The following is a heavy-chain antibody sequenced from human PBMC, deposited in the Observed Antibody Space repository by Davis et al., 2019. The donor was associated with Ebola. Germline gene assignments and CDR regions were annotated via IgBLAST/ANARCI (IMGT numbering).Heavy chain of an antibody. CDR2: ISSASSDI. D-gene: IGHD3-3*01. CDR1: GFTFSTYN. CDR3: ARAKVGRVAFDI. V-gene: IGHV3-48*01. J-gene: IGHJ3*02. Sequence: GGSLRLSCAASGFTFSTYNMNWVRQSPGKGLEWVSYISSASSDIYYGESVRGRFTVSRDNAKNSLYLQMNSLRAGDTAVYYCARAKVGRVAFDIWGQGTMVTVSS.